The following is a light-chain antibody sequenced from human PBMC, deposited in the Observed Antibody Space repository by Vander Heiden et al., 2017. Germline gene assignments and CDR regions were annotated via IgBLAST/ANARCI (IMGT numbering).Light chain of an antibody. CDR1: QSMSSW. J-gene: IGKJ4*01. V-gene: IGKV1-5*01. CDR2: DAS. CDR3: QQYNSFSPT. Sequence: DIQMTQSHSRLSSSVGDRVIITCRASQSMSSWLAWYQQKPGKAPKLLIYDASSLESEVPSRCSGSGSGTEFTLTISSLQPDDFATYYCQQYNSFSPTFGGGTRVELK.